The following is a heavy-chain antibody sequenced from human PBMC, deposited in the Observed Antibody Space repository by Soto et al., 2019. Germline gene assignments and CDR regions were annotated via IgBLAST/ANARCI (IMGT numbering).Heavy chain of an antibody. CDR3: ATRRWSAHSFDY. Sequence: QVQLQESGPGLVKPSETLSLTCTVSGESISDYYWNWIRQPPGKGLEWIGHIYYSGNTNYNSSLKSRLTISVDTSQNQFSLKLTSVTAADTAVYYCATRRWSAHSFDYWSQGTLVTVSS. CDR1: GESISDYY. D-gene: IGHD1-26*01. CDR2: IYYSGNT. V-gene: IGHV4-59*01. J-gene: IGHJ4*02.